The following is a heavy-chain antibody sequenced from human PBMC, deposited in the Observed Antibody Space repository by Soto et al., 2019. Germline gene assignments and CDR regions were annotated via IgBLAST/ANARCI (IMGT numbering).Heavy chain of an antibody. V-gene: IGHV1-46*01. CDR1: GYTFTSYG. CDR3: EREMYTIRGSPFDY. D-gene: IGHD3-16*01. CDR2: INTSDGST. J-gene: IGHJ4*02. Sequence: GASVKVSCKASGYTFTSYGISWVRQAPGQGLEWMGFINTSDGSTSYPQKFQGRVTMTRDTSTRTVYMEVSSLRSEDTAVYYCEREMYTIRGSPFDYWGQRTLVTVSS.